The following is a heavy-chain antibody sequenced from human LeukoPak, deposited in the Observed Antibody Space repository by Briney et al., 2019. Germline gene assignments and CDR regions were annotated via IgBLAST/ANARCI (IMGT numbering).Heavy chain of an antibody. CDR2: IIPIFGTA. J-gene: IGHJ4*02. D-gene: IGHD5-18*01. V-gene: IGHV1-69*13. CDR3: ARDQGYRYGYGDFDY. CDR1: GGTFRSYA. Sequence: SVKVSCKASGGTFRSYAISWVRQAPGQGLEWIGGIIPIFGTANYAQKFQGRVTITADESTSTAYMELSSLRSEDTAAYYCARDQGYRYGYGDFDYWGQGTLVTVSS.